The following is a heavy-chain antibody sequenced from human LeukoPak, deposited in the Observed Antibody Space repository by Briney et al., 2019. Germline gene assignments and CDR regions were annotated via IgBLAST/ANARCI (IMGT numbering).Heavy chain of an antibody. CDR2: ISAYNGNT. CDR1: GYTFTSYG. D-gene: IGHD3-10*01. V-gene: IGHV1-18*01. CDR3: ARVVGVRGVISYYYNMDV. J-gene: IGHJ6*03. Sequence: ASVKVSCKASGYTFTSYGISWVRQAPGQGLEWMGWISAYNGNTNYAQKLQGRVTMTTDTSTSTAYMELRSLRSDDTAVYYCARVVGVRGVISYYYNMDVWGKGTTVTVSS.